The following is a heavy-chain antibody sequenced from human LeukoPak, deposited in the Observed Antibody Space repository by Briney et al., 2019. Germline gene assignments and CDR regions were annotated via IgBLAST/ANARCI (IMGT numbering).Heavy chain of an antibody. V-gene: IGHV3-48*03. J-gene: IGHJ6*02. CDR1: GLTFSSYE. Sequence: GGSLRLSCAASGLTFSSYEMNWVRQAPGKGLEWVSYISSSGSTIYYADSVKGRFTISGDNAKNSLYLQMNSLRAEDTAVYYCARARPFYYYYGMDVWGQGTTVTVSS. CDR3: ARARPFYYYYGMDV. CDR2: ISSSGSTI.